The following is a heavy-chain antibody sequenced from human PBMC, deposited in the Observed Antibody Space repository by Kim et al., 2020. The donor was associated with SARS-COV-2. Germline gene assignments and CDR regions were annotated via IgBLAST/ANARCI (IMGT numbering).Heavy chain of an antibody. CDR2: I. CDR3: AREGFYSGLDV. Sequence: IYNGDPVKGRFTISRDNTKSSLYLQMNSLRAEDSAVYYCAREGFYSGLDVWGQGTTVTVSS. J-gene: IGHJ6*02. V-gene: IGHV3-21*01.